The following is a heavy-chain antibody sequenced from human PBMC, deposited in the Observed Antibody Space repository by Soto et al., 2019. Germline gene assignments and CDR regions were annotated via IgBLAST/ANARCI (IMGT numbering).Heavy chain of an antibody. Sequence: GGSLRLSCAASGFTFSMYWMHWVRQVPGKGPEWVSRINDDGISTNYADSVKGRFTISRDNAKNTLYLQMNALRVEDTAVYYCTRGPRSTSTGTGAFWGQGTLVTISS. V-gene: IGHV3-74*01. CDR3: TRGPRSTSTGTGAF. D-gene: IGHD1-1*01. J-gene: IGHJ4*02. CDR1: GFTFSMYW. CDR2: INDDGIST.